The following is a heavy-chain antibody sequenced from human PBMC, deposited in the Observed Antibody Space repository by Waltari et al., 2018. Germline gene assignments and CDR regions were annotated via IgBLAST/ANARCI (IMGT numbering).Heavy chain of an antibody. J-gene: IGHJ3*02. Sequence: EVQLVESGGGLVQPGRSLRLSCAASGFTFDDYAMHWVRQAPGKGLEWVSGISWNSGSIGYADSVKGRFTISRDNAKNSLYLQMNSLRAEDTALYYCAKVKSGAYDAFDIGGQGTMVTVSS. CDR1: GFTFDDYA. V-gene: IGHV3-9*01. CDR2: ISWNSGSI. D-gene: IGHD3-10*01. CDR3: AKVKSGAYDAFDI.